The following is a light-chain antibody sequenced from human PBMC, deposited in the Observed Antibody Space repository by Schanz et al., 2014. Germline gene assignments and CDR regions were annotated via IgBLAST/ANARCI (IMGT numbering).Light chain of an antibody. J-gene: IGKJ1*01. Sequence: EIVLTQSPGTLSLSPGERATLSCRASQSVSSSYLAWYQQKPGQAPRLLIYGAYSRATGLPARFSGSGSGTEFTLTISSLQSEDFAVYYCQQYDNWWTFGQGTKVEIK. CDR3: QQYDNWWT. CDR1: QSVSSSY. CDR2: GAY. V-gene: IGKV3-20*01.